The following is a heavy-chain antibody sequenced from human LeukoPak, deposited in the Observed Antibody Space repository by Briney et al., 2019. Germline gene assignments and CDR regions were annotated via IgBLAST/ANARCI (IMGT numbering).Heavy chain of an antibody. V-gene: IGHV1-24*01. J-gene: IGHJ4*02. CDR1: GYTLTELS. CDR3: ATSHSSSSSHFDY. Sequence: GASVKVSCKVSGYTLTELSMHWVRQAPGKGLEWMGGFDPEDGETIYAQKFQGRVTMTEDTSTDTAYMELSSLRSEDTAVYYRATSHSSSSSHFDYWGQGTLVTVSS. CDR2: FDPEDGET. D-gene: IGHD6-6*01.